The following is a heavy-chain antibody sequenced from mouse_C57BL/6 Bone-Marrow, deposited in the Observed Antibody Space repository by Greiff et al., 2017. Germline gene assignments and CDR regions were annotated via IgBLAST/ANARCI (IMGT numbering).Heavy chain of an antibody. D-gene: IGHD2-1*01. V-gene: IGHV1-53*01. CDR2: INPSNGGT. CDR1: GYTFTSYW. Sequence: QVQLQQPGTELVKPGASVKLSCKASGYTFTSYWMHWVKQRPGQGLEWIGNINPSNGGTNYNEKFKSKATLTVDKSSSTAYMQLSSLTSEDSAVYYCARFPIYYGNYLYAMDDWGQGTSVTVSS. J-gene: IGHJ4*01. CDR3: ARFPIYYGNYLYAMDD.